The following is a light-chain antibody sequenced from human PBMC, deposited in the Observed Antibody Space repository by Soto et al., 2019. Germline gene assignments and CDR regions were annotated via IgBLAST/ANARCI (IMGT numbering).Light chain of an antibody. Sequence: IPLTQSPSSLSASVGDRVTITCRASQGISSFLAWYQQKPGKAPKLLIYGASTLQSGVPSRFSGSGSGTDFTLTIGILQPEDFATYYCQQLNSFPIPFGPGTKGDIK. CDR1: QGISSF. V-gene: IGKV1-9*01. CDR2: GAS. CDR3: QQLNSFPIP. J-gene: IGKJ3*01.